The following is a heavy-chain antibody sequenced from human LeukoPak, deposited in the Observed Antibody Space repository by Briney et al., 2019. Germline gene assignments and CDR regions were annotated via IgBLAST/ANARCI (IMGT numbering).Heavy chain of an antibody. V-gene: IGHV3-30*04. CDR2: ISYDGSNK. Sequence: GGSLRLSCAASGFTFSSYAMHWVRQAPGKGLEWVAVISYDGSNKYYADSVKGRFTISRDNSKNTLYLQMNSLRAEDTAVYYCARELNYYYYMDVWGKGTTVTVSS. CDR3: ARELNYYYYMDV. CDR1: GFTFSSYA. J-gene: IGHJ6*03.